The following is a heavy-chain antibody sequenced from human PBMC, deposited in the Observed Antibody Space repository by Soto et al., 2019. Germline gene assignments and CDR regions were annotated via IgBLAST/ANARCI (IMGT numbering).Heavy chain of an antibody. CDR2: ISARGGST. D-gene: IGHD2-2*01. Sequence: GGSLRLSCAASGFTFSSYTMNWVRQAPGKGLEWVSLISARGGSTYYADSVKGRFTISRDNSKNTLYLQMNSLRAEDTGVYYCARDPPNDKTQLDYGLDVWGQGPAVTVSS. CDR1: GFTFSSYT. CDR3: ARDPPNDKTQLDYGLDV. V-gene: IGHV3-23*01. J-gene: IGHJ6*02.